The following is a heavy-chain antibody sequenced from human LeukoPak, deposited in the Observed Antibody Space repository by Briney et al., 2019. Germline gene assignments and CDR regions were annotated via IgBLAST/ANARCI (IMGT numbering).Heavy chain of an antibody. CDR2: IGDSGATT. Sequence: GGSLRLSCAASGFTLSSYAMTWVRQAPGKGLEWVSDIGDSGATTYYANSVKGRFIISRDNSKNTLYLQMSSLRAEDTAVYYLSYWGQGTLVTVSS. CDR3: SY. CDR1: GFTLSSYA. J-gene: IGHJ4*02. V-gene: IGHV3-23*01. D-gene: IGHD5/OR15-5a*01.